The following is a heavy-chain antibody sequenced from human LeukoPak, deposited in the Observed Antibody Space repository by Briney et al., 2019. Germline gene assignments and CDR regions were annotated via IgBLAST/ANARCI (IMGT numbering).Heavy chain of an antibody. D-gene: IGHD3-22*01. CDR2: IKSKTDGGTT. J-gene: IGHJ4*02. Sequence: GGSLRLSCAASGFTFSNAWMSWVRQAPGKGLEWVGRIKSKTDGGTTDYAAPVKGRFTISRDDSKNTLYLQMNSPKTEDTAVYYCTTGPSYDSSGYYLFDYWGQGTLVTVSS. CDR1: GFTFSNAW. V-gene: IGHV3-15*01. CDR3: TTGPSYDSSGYYLFDY.